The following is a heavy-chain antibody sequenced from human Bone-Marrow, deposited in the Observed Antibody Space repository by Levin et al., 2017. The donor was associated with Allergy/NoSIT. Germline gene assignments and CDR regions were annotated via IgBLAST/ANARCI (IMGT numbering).Heavy chain of an antibody. CDR2: ISGDGRSK. V-gene: IGHV3-30*18. D-gene: IGHD1-7*01. CDR3: AKGSRGTTDYHYGMDV. Sequence: GGSLRLSCTTSRFTFSSYDMHWVRQAPGKGLEWVAVISGDGRSKYYGVSMKGRFTISRDNSKNTLYLQVNSPTTEDTAVDYCAKGSRGTTDYHYGMDVWGHGTTLIVSS. CDR1: RFTFSSYD. J-gene: IGHJ6*02.